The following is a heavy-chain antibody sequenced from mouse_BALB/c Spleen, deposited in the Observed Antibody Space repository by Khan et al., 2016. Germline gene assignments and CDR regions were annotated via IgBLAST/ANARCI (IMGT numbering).Heavy chain of an antibody. CDR3: ARRGIWYFDV. Sequence: VQLQESGAELAKPGASVKMSCKASGYTFTSYWMHWVKQRPGQGLEWIGYINPSTGYTEYNQKFKDKATLTADKSSSTAYMQLSSLTSEDSAVYYCARRGIWYFDVWGAGTTVTVSS. CDR1: GYTFTSYW. J-gene: IGHJ1*01. V-gene: IGHV1-7*01. CDR2: INPSTGYT.